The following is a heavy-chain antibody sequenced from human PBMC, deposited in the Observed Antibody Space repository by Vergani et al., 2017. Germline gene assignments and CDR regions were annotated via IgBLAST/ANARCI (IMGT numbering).Heavy chain of an antibody. CDR1: GYTFTSYD. J-gene: IGHJ4*02. V-gene: IGHV1-8*01. CDR3: AGEWGGGIVATTAGGD. D-gene: IGHD5-12*01. Sequence: QVQLVQSGAEVKKPGASVKVSCKASGYTFTSYDINWVRQATGQGLEWMGWMNPNSGNTGYAQKFQGRVTMTRNTAISTAYMELSSLRAEDTAVYSCAGEWGGGIVATTAGGDGGQGTLVTVSS. CDR2: MNPNSGNT.